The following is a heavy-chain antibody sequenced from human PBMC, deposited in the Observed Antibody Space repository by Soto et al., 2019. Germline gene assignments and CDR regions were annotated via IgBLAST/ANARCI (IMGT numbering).Heavy chain of an antibody. CDR3: ERDTHYYHYSAYYEDWFDP. D-gene: IGHD3-22*01. CDR2: INYGGST. V-gene: IGHV4-59*01. CDR1: GVSISGYY. Sequence: ETLCLTCTVSGVSISGYYWSWIRQPPGKGLEWVGYINYGGSTNSNPSLKSRVTISVDTSKNQFSLKLSSVTAADTAVYYCERDTHYYHYSAYYEDWFDPWGQGTLVTVYS. J-gene: IGHJ5*02.